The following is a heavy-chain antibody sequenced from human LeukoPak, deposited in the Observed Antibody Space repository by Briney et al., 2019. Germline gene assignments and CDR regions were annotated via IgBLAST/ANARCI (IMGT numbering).Heavy chain of an antibody. V-gene: IGHV3-20*04. D-gene: IGHD1-26*01. CDR1: GFTFSSYW. J-gene: IGHJ4*02. CDR2: INWNGGSI. CDR3: ARGSSGSYFYFDY. Sequence: GGSLRLSCAASGFTFSSYWMSWVRQAPGKGLEWVSGINWNGGSIGYADSVKGRFTISRDNAKNSLYLQMNSLRVEDTALYYCARGSSGSYFYFDYWGQGNVVTVSS.